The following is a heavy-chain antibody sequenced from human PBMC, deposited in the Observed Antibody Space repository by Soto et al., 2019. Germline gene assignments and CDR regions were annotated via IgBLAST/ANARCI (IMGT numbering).Heavy chain of an antibody. CDR1: GFTFSSYA. V-gene: IGHV3-23*01. CDR2: ISGSGGNT. D-gene: IGHD2-2*01. CDR3: AKPNLHCSSTSCYDY. J-gene: IGHJ4*02. Sequence: GGSLRLSCAASGFTFSSYAMSWVRQAPGKGLEWVSVISGSGGNTYYADSVKGRFTISRDNSKNTVFLQMNSLGAEDTAVYYCAKPNLHCSSTSCYDYWGQGTRVTVSS.